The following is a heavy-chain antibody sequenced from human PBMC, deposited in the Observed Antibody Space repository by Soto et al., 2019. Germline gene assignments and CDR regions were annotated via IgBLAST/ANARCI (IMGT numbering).Heavy chain of an antibody. CDR3: AKAVYDYIWGSYRSPVYFDY. CDR1: GFTFSSYA. CDR2: ISGSGGST. J-gene: IGHJ4*02. D-gene: IGHD3-16*02. Sequence: GGSLRLSCAASGFTFSSYAMSWVRQAPGKGLEWVSAISGSGGSTYHADSVKGRFTISRDNSKNTLYLQMNSLRAEDTAVYYCAKAVYDYIWGSYRSPVYFDYWGQGTLVTVSS. V-gene: IGHV3-23*01.